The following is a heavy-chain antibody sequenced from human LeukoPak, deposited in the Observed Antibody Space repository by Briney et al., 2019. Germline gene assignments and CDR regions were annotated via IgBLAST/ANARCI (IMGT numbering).Heavy chain of an antibody. Sequence: ASVKVSCKASGYTFTSYDINWVRQATGQGLEWMGWMNPNSGNTGYAQKFQGRVTITRNTFISTAYMELSSLRSEDTAVYYCARAITMVRGYYYYMDVWGKGTTVTVSS. J-gene: IGHJ6*03. CDR3: ARAITMVRGYYYYMDV. V-gene: IGHV1-8*03. CDR1: GYTFTSYD. CDR2: MNPNSGNT. D-gene: IGHD3-10*01.